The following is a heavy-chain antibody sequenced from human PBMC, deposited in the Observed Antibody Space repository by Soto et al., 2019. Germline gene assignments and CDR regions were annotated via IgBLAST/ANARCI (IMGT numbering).Heavy chain of an antibody. CDR2: IYYSGST. CDR1: GGSISSYY. J-gene: IGHJ4*02. Sequence: QVQLQESGPGLVKPSETLSLTCTVSGGSISSYYWSWIRQPPGKGLEWIGYIYYSGSTNYNPSLRSRVHISVDTSKNQFTLKLSSVTAADTAVYYCARRYGGNLDYWGQGTLVTVSS. CDR3: ARRYGGNLDY. V-gene: IGHV4-59*08. D-gene: IGHD1-26*01.